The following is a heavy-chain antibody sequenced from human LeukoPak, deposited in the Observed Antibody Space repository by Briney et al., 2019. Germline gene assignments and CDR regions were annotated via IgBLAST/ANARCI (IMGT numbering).Heavy chain of an antibody. V-gene: IGHV3-23*01. D-gene: IGHD3-16*01. J-gene: IGHJ3*02. CDR3: AKDGGLGGVPVDVFDI. Sequence: GGSLRLSCAASGLIFSTYSMTWVRQAPGKGLEWVAGISASEYTYYGDSVKGRFTISRDNSKNTLYLQLNNLRDEDTAIYYCAKDGGLGGVPVDVFDIWGQGTVVTVSS. CDR1: GLIFSTYS. CDR2: ISASEYT.